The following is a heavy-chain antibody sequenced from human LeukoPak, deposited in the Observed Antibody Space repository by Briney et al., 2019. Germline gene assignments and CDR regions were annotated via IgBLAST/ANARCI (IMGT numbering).Heavy chain of an antibody. CDR3: ARDKGYSIDQ. Sequence: QPGGSLRLSCAASGFAFNTYWMHWVRQAPGTGLVWVSRINGDGSSTSYADFVKGRFTISRDNAKNTLYLQMNSLRAEETATYYCARDKGYSIDQWGQGTLVTVSS. D-gene: IGHD5-18*01. CDR1: GFAFNTYW. J-gene: IGHJ5*02. V-gene: IGHV3-74*01. CDR2: INGDGSST.